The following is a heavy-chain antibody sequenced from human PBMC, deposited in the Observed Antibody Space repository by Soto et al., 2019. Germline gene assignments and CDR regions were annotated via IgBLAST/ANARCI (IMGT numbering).Heavy chain of an antibody. CDR3: AREGYYSGSGTYSPPRYYGMDA. V-gene: IGHV1-18*01. D-gene: IGHD3-10*01. CDR2: ISDYNGNT. J-gene: IGHJ6*01. Sequence: QVRLEQSGAEVKQPGASVKVSCKASGYRFIDYGITWVRQAPGQGLEWMGWISDYNGNTHYGKKFQGRVTMTTDTSTRTAYMELKSLRSDDTAVDFCAREGYYSGSGTYSPPRYYGMDAW. CDR1: GYRFIDYG.